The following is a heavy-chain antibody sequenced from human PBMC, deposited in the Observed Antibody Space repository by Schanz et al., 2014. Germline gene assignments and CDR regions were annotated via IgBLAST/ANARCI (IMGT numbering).Heavy chain of an antibody. V-gene: IGHV3-30*03. CDR2: ISYDGSHK. CDR3: ASADYTNYFDY. Sequence: QVQLVESGGGVVQPGRSLRLSCAGSGFSFSDYGMHWVRQAPGRGLEWVAVISYDGSHKDYADSVKGRFTISRDNSKNTVFLQMNSLRGEDTAVYYCASADYTNYFDYWGQGTLVTVSS. CDR1: GFSFSDYG. D-gene: IGHD4-4*01. J-gene: IGHJ4*02.